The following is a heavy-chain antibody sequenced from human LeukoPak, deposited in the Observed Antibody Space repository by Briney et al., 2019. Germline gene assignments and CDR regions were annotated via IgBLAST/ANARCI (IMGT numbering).Heavy chain of an antibody. CDR3: ARDPRGTGYSSYLSP. V-gene: IGHV3-23*01. CDR1: GFTFSSYA. CDR2: ISASGGST. J-gene: IGHJ5*02. D-gene: IGHD3/OR15-3a*01. Sequence: GGSLRLSCAASGFTFSSYAMSWVRQAPGKGLEWVSAISASGGSTYYADSVKGRFTISRDNSKNTLYLQMNSQSAEDTAVYYCARDPRGTGYSSYLSPRGQGTLVTVSS.